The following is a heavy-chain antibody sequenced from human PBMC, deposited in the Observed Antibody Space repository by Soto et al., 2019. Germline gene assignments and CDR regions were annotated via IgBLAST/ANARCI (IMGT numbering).Heavy chain of an antibody. CDR1: GFTFSSYS. D-gene: IGHD2-15*01. Sequence: EVQLVESGGGLVKPGGSLRLSCAASGFTFSSYSKNWVRQAPGKGLEWVSSISSSSSYIYYADSVKGRFTISRDNAKNSLYLQMNSLRAEDTAVYYCARGEYCSGGSCYSRAFDIWGQGTMVTVSS. CDR2: ISSSSSYI. CDR3: ARGEYCSGGSCYSRAFDI. J-gene: IGHJ3*02. V-gene: IGHV3-21*01.